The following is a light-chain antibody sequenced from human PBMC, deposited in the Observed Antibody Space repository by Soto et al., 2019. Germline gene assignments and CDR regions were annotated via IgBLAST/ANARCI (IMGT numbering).Light chain of an antibody. Sequence: SFLTQPASVSGSPGQSITIACTGTSSDVGNYKYVSWCQQHPGKAPKLMIYEVSNRPSGVSNRFSGSKSGNTASLTISGLQAEDETDYYCFSYTGSGTYVFGTGTKVTVL. J-gene: IGLJ1*01. CDR2: EVS. V-gene: IGLV2-14*01. CDR1: SSDVGNYKY. CDR3: FSYTGSGTYV.